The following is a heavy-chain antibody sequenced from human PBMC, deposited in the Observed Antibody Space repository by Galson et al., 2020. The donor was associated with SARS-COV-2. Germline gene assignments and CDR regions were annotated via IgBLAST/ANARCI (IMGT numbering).Heavy chain of an antibody. CDR3: AHKPPGGPVADAFDV. CDR1: VFSLSLTGVA. V-gene: IGHV2-5*02. CDR2: INWDDDT. D-gene: IGHD3-10*01. J-gene: IGHJ3*01. Sequence: SGPTLVKPTQTLTLTCNFSVFSLSLTGVAVGWIRQPPGQALACLAIINWDDDTRYRPSLKSRLTITNATSKNQVVLTMANMDPVDTGTYYCAHKPPGGPVADAFDVWGRGTLVTVSS.